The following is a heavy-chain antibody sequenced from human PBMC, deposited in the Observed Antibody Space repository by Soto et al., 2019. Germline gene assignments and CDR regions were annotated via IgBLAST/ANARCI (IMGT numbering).Heavy chain of an antibody. CDR3: AKEKVDTAMVHPAPFDY. D-gene: IGHD5-18*01. CDR1: GYTFTSYY. CDR2: INPSGGST. J-gene: IGHJ4*02. V-gene: IGHV1-46*01. Sequence: GASVKVSCKASGYTFTSYYMHWVRQAPGQGLEWMGIINPSGGSTSYAQKFQGRVTMTRDTSTSTVYMELSSLRSEDTAVYYCAKEKVDTAMVHPAPFDYWGQGTLVTVSS.